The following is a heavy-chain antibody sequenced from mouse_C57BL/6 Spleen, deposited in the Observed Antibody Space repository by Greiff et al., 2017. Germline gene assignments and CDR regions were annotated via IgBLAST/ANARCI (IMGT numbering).Heavy chain of an antibody. V-gene: IGHV2-3*01. D-gene: IGHD1-1*01. CDR2: IWGDGST. CDR1: GISLPSYG. Sequence: QVQLKESGPGLVAPSQSLSITFTFSGISLPSYGVSWVRQPPGKGLAWLGVIWGDGSTHYQSGLISRLSLSKDNSKSQVFLKLNRLQTDDTATYYCAKPFITTVVATTHWYFDVWGTGTTVTVSS. CDR3: AKPFITTVVATTHWYFDV. J-gene: IGHJ1*03.